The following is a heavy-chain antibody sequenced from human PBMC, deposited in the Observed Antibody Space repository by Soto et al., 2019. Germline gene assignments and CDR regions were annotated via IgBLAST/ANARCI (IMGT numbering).Heavy chain of an antibody. CDR3: APLSVSLSGPYAIHV. CDR2: MFYSVLT. J-gene: IGHJ6*03. Sequence: LYTLSLTFSFSGYSVTSSYYYWAWILQPPGIGLVWIWIMFYSVLTYYNPSLKIRVTLSVDTSKNQFSVSLNAVIAIYTAVYYCAPLSVSLSGPYAIHVWGKGTPVTV. D-gene: IGHD2-15*01. V-gene: IGHV4-39*01. CDR1: GYSVTSSYYY.